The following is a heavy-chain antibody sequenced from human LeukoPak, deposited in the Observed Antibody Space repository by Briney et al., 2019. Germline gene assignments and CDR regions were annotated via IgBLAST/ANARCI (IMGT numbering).Heavy chain of an antibody. V-gene: IGHV3-30*18. CDR3: AKEGLVGATNY. Sequence: PGRSLRLSRAASGFTLRSYVMHWVRPAPGKGLDWVEVISYDGSNQYYADSVKGRFTISRDNFKKTLYLQMNSLKTEDTAVYYCAKEGLVGATNYWGQGTLVTVSS. D-gene: IGHD1-26*01. CDR2: ISYDGSNQ. CDR1: GFTLRSYV. J-gene: IGHJ4*02.